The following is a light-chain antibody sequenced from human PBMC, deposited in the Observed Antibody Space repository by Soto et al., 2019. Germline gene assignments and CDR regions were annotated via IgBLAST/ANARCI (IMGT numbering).Light chain of an antibody. CDR2: GAS. V-gene: IGKV3-15*01. CDR3: QQYNNWPALT. J-gene: IGKJ4*01. CDR1: QSVRSN. Sequence: EIVMTQSPATLSVSPGERATLSCRASQSVRSNLAWYQQKPGQAPRLLIYGASTRATGIPARFSGIGSGTEFTLIISSLQSEDFAVYYCQQYNNWPALTFGGGTKVEIK.